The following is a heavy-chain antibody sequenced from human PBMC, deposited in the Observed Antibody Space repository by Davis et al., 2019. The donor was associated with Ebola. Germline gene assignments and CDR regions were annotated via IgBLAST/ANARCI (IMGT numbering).Heavy chain of an antibody. Sequence: GESLKISCAASGFTVSSNYMSWVRQAPGKGLEWVSVIYSGGSTYYADAVKGRFTISRDNSKNTLYLQMNSLRAEDTAVYYCARDRGITFGGVIVRLYGMDVWGQGTTVTVSS. CDR2: IYSGGST. D-gene: IGHD3-16*02. CDR1: GFTVSSNY. CDR3: ARDRGITFGGVIVRLYGMDV. V-gene: IGHV3-66*01. J-gene: IGHJ6*02.